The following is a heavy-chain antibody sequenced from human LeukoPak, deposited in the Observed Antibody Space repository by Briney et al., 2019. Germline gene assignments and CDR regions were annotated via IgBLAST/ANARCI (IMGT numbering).Heavy chain of an antibody. CDR1: GFTFTRYW. Sequence: GGSLRLSCATSGFTFTRYWMSWIRQAPGKGLEWVANIKQDRSQQYYLDSVEGRFTISRDNAKNSLYLQMNNLRAEDTAVYYCSNEIYSSSYWGQGTLVTVSS. CDR2: IKQDRSQQ. D-gene: IGHD6-6*01. J-gene: IGHJ4*02. V-gene: IGHV3-7*01. CDR3: SNEIYSSSY.